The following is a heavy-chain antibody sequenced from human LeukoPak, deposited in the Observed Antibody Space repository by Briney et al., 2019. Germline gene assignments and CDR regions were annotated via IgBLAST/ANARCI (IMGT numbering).Heavy chain of an antibody. D-gene: IGHD4-17*01. CDR3: ARAYGELHLFDP. CDR2: INYSGST. CDR1: GGSITSRSNY. V-gene: IGHV4-39*07. J-gene: IGHJ5*02. Sequence: SETLSLTCTVSGGSITSRSNYWGWIRQPPGKGLEWIGSINYSGSTYYNPSLKSRVTISVDTSKNQFSLKLSSVTTADTAVYYCARAYGELHLFDPWGQGTLVTVSS.